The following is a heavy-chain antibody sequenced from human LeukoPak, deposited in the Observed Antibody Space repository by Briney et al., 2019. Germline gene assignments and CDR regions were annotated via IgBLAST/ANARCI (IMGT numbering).Heavy chain of an antibody. CDR2: ISWNSGSI. J-gene: IGHJ4*02. Sequence: GGSLRLSCAASGFTFDDYAMHWVRHAPGKGLEWVSGISWNSGSIGYADSVKGRFTISRDNAKNSLYLQMNSLRAEDTALYYCAVYCSSTSCVSQFDYWGQGTLVTVSS. CDR1: GFTFDDYA. CDR3: AVYCSSTSCVSQFDY. D-gene: IGHD2-2*01. V-gene: IGHV3-9*01.